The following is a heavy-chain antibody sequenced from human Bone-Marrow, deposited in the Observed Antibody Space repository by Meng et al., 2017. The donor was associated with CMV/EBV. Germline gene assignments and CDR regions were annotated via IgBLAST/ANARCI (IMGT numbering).Heavy chain of an antibody. D-gene: IGHD3-3*01. CDR1: GGSISSYY. Sequence: GSLRLSCTVSGGSISSYYWSWIRQPPGKGLEWIGYIYYSGSTNYNPSLKSRVTISVDTSKNQFSLKLSSVTAADTAVYYCATLNGDFWSGYRHDAFDIWGQGTMVT. CDR2: IYYSGST. CDR3: ATLNGDFWSGYRHDAFDI. J-gene: IGHJ3*02. V-gene: IGHV4-59*01.